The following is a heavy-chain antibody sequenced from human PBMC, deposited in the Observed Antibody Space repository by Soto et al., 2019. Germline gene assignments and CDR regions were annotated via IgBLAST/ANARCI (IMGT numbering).Heavy chain of an antibody. CDR1: GGSISSGDYY. D-gene: IGHD2-2*01. CDR2: IYYSGST. V-gene: IGHV4-30-4*01. CDR3: ARALGVPAATNY. J-gene: IGHJ4*02. Sequence: PSETLSLTCTVSGGSISSGDYYWRWIRQPPGKGLEWIGYIYYSGSTYYNPSLKSRVTISVDTSKNQFSLKLSSVTAADTAVYYCARALGVPAATNYWGQGTLVTVSS.